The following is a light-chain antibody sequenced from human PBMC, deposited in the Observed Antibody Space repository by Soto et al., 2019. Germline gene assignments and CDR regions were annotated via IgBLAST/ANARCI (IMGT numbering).Light chain of an antibody. V-gene: IGKV1-9*01. CDR1: QGIGSY. J-gene: IGKJ4*01. CDR3: QQLSSYPST. CDR2: AAS. Sequence: IQLTQSPSSLSASVGDRVTITCRASQGIGSYLACYQQKPGEAPKLLIYAASTLQSGVPSRFSGSGSGTDFALTISRLQAEDFATYYCQQLSSYPSTFGGGTKVEIK.